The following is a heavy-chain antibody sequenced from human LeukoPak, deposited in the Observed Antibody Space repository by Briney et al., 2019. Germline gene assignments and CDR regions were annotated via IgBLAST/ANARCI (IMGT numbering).Heavy chain of an antibody. D-gene: IGHD3-16*01. CDR1: GLTFSSHW. Sequence: GGSLRLSCAASGLTFSSHWMHWVRQAPGKGLEWVSRITNDGSSTTYADSVKGRFTISRDNAKNMLYLQVNSLRAEDTAVYYCARDALIDYSRPFDIWGQGTMVTVSS. J-gene: IGHJ3*02. CDR3: ARDALIDYSRPFDI. V-gene: IGHV3-74*01. CDR2: ITNDGSST.